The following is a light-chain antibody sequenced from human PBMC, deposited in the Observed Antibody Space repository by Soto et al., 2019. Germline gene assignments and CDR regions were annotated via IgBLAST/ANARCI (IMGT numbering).Light chain of an antibody. J-gene: IGKJ1*01. CDR2: GAF. CDR1: QSVSSN. CDR3: QQYNDWPLT. Sequence: EIVMTQSPVTLSVARGEGATLSCRARQSVSSNLAWYQQKPGQAPSLLIYGAFTRATGIPARFSGTGSGTEFTLTISSLQSEDFALYYCQQYNDWPLTFGQGTKVDIK. V-gene: IGKV3-15*01.